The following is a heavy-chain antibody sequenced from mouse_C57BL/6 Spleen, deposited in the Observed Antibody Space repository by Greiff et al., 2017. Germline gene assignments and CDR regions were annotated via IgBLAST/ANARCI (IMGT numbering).Heavy chain of an antibody. CDR2: ISYDGSN. J-gene: IGHJ3*01. CDR1: GYSITSGYY. CDR3: AREVQGFAY. D-gene: IGHD5-1*01. Sequence: EVKLQESGPGLVKPSQSLSLTCSVTGYSITSGYYWNWIRQFPGNKLEWMGYISYDGSNNYNPTLKNRISFTRDTSKNQFFLKLNSLTTEDTATYYCAREVQGFAYWGQGTLVTVSA. V-gene: IGHV3-6*01.